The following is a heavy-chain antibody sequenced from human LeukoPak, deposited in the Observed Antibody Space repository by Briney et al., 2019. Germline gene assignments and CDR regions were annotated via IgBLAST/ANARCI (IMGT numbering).Heavy chain of an antibody. D-gene: IGHD2-2*02. CDR2: IIPIFGTA. J-gene: IGHJ5*02. CDR1: GGTFSSYA. Sequence: SVKVSCKASGGTFSSYAISWVRQAPGQGLEWMGGIIPIFGTANYAQKFQGRVTITADESTSTAYMELSSLRSEDTAVYYCARGYCSSTSCYIFKQNWLDPWGQGTLVTVSS. CDR3: ARGYCSSTSCYIFKQNWLDP. V-gene: IGHV1-69*01.